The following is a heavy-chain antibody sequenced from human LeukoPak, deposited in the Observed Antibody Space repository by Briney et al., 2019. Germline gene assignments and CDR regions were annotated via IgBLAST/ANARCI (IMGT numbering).Heavy chain of an antibody. D-gene: IGHD6-13*01. Sequence: SETLSLTCAVSGVSISNTTYFWGWIRQPPGKGLEWIGTIYYTGRTSYNPSLKSRVTISVDTSKNQFSLKLSSVTAADTAVYYCARDAAAGVFFDYWGQGTLVTVSS. CDR2: IYYTGRT. J-gene: IGHJ4*02. V-gene: IGHV4-39*07. CDR3: ARDAAAGVFFDY. CDR1: GVSISNTTYF.